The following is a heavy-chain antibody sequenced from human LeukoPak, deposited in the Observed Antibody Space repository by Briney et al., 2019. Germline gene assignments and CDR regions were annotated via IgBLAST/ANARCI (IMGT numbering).Heavy chain of an antibody. CDR2: IIPIFGTA. Sequence: SVKVPCKASGGTFSSYAISWVRQAPGQGLEWMGGIIPIFGTANYAQKFQGRVTITADESTSTAYMELSSLRSEDTAVYYCARGEIGRITMIVVVTAFDYWGQGTLVTVSS. V-gene: IGHV1-69*13. CDR1: GGTFSSYA. CDR3: ARGEIGRITMIVVVTAFDY. D-gene: IGHD3-22*01. J-gene: IGHJ4*02.